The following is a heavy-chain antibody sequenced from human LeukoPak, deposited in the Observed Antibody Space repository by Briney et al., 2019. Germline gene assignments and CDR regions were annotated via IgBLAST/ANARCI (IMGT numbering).Heavy chain of an antibody. V-gene: IGHV4-59*01. CDR2: TYYSGST. D-gene: IGHD4-23*01. CDR1: GGSISNYY. Sequence: SETLSLTCTVSGGSISNYYWSWIRQPPGKGLEWIGYTYYSGSTNYNPSLKSRVTISVDTSKNQFSLKLSSVTAADTAVYYCARVAGGNFNSFDYGGQGTLVTVSS. J-gene: IGHJ4*02. CDR3: ARVAGGNFNSFDY.